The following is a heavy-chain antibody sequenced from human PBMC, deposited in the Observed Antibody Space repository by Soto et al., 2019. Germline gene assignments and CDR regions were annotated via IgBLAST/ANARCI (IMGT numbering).Heavy chain of an antibody. CDR1: GGSISSYY. Sequence: PSETLSLTCTVSGGSISSYYWSWIRQPPGKGLEWIGYIYYSGSTNYNPSLKSRVTISVDTSKNQFSLKLSSVTAADTAVYYCARPKTIGAAAGKGWFDPWGQGTLVTVSS. CDR2: IYYSGST. V-gene: IGHV4-59*01. CDR3: ARPKTIGAAAGKGWFDP. J-gene: IGHJ5*02. D-gene: IGHD6-13*01.